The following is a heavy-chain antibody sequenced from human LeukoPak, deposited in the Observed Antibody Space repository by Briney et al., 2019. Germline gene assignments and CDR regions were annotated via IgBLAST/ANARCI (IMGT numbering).Heavy chain of an antibody. D-gene: IGHD5-18*01. Sequence: SVKVSCKASGGTFSSYAISWVRQAPGQGLEWMGGIIPIFGTANYAQKFQGRVTITADESTSTAYMELSSLRSEDTAVYYCAGAASGYSYGNGFDYWGQGTLVTVSS. CDR2: IIPIFGTA. CDR3: AGAASGYSYGNGFDY. V-gene: IGHV1-69*01. CDR1: GGTFSSYA. J-gene: IGHJ4*02.